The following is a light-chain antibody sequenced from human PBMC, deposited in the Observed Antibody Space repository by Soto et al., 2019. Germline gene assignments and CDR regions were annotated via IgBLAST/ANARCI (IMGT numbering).Light chain of an antibody. CDR1: SNDIGGYNY. J-gene: IGLJ1*01. Sequence: QLVLTQPRSVSGSPGQSVAISCTGTSNDIGGYNYVSWYQQRPGKAPKVLIFNVNRRSTGVPDRFSGTKSGNTASLTISGLQAEDEADYYCSSYVGTSTFGNVLGTGTKLTVL. CDR2: NVN. V-gene: IGLV2-11*01. CDR3: SSYVGTSTFGNV.